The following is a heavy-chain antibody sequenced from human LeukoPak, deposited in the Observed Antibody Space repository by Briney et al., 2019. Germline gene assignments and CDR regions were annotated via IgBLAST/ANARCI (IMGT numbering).Heavy chain of an antibody. J-gene: IGHJ4*02. CDR3: ARGYYYDSSGYYQLDY. CDR2: INLNNDDT. CDR1: GCTFTGYY. D-gene: IGHD3-22*01. V-gene: IGHV1-2*04. Sequence: ASVKVSCKSSGCTFTGYYMHWVRQAPGQGLEWMGWINLNNDDTNYVQKFQGWVTMTRDTSISTAYMELSRLRSDDTAVYYCARGYYYDSSGYYQLDYWGQGTLVTVSS.